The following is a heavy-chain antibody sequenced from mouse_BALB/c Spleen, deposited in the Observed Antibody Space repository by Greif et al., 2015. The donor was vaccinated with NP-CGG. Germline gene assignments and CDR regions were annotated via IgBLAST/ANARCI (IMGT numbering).Heavy chain of an antibody. V-gene: IGHV14-3*02. CDR3: ARSGYYGSSYWYFDV. CDR1: GFNIKDTY. Sequence: EVKLVESGAELVKPGASVKLSCTASGFNIKDTYMHWVKQRPEQGLEWIGRIDPANGNTKYDPKFQGKATITADTSSNTAHLQLSSLTSEDTAVYYCARSGYYGSSYWYFDVWGAGTTVTVSS. D-gene: IGHD1-1*01. J-gene: IGHJ1*01. CDR2: IDPANGNT.